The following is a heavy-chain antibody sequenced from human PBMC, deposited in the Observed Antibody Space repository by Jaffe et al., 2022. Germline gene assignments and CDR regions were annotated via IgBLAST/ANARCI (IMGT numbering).Heavy chain of an antibody. J-gene: IGHJ5*02. CDR1: GFTFSSYA. D-gene: IGHD2-15*01. CDR3: AKYLGSCSGGSCPRWFDP. Sequence: EVQLLESGGGLVQPGGSLRLSCAASGFTFSSYAMNWVRQAPGKGLEWVSIISDSGSSTYYADSVKGRFTISRDNSKNTLYLQMNSLRAEDTAIYYCAKYLGSCSGGSCPRWFDPWGQGTLVTVSS. CDR2: ISDSGSST. V-gene: IGHV3-23*01.